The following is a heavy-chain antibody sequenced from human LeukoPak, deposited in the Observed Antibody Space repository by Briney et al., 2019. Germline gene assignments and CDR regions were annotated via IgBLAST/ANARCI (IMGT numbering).Heavy chain of an antibody. Sequence: ASVKVSCKASGYTFTSYDINWMRQATGQGLEWMGWMNPNSGNTGYAQKSQGRVTITRNTSISTAYMELSSLRSEDTAVYYCARSGRGTYYYFDLWGQGTLVTVSS. D-gene: IGHD1-26*01. CDR3: ARSGRGTYYYFDL. V-gene: IGHV1-8*03. J-gene: IGHJ4*02. CDR2: MNPNSGNT. CDR1: GYTFTSYD.